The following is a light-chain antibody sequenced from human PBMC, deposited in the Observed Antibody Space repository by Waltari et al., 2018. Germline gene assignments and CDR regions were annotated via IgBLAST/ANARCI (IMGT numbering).Light chain of an antibody. Sequence: QSVLTQPPSVSGAPGQRVTISCTGSSSNIGAGYNVHWYQQLPGTAPKLLIFDNNNRPPGVPDRFAGSRSGTSASLVITGLQAEDEADYYCQSYDSSLRGSRVFGGGTKVTVL. CDR3: QSYDSSLRGSRV. CDR1: SSNIGAGYN. V-gene: IGLV1-40*01. CDR2: DNN. J-gene: IGLJ3*02.